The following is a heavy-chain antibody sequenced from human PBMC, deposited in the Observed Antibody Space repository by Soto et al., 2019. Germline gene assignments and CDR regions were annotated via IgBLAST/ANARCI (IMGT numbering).Heavy chain of an antibody. CDR3: PQDRLHSKLLPDNRFDP. D-gene: IGHD2-15*01. CDR2: ISCDGRNK. J-gene: IGHJ5*02. Sequence: GGSLRLSCAASGFTFSSYGMHWVRQAPGKGLEWVAVISCDGRNKYYADAVKGRFTISRDNSKNRLYLQMNSMVAEDTDVYYCPQDRLHSKLLPDNRFDPWGQTTLVTVSS. CDR1: GFTFSSYG. V-gene: IGHV3-30*18.